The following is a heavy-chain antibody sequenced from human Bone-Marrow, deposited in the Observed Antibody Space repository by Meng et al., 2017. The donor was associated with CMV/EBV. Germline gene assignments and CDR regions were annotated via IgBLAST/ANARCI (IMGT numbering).Heavy chain of an antibody. CDR1: GYTFTSYA. Sequence: SVKVSCKASGYTFTSYAISWVRQAPGQGLEWMGYIIPVLGIANYAQKFQGRVTITTDKSTNTAYMALSGLRSEDTAVYYCASLGQLDEDESSGYRFIGGYGMDVWGQGTTVTVSS. CDR2: IIPVLGIA. V-gene: IGHV1-69*10. D-gene: IGHD3-22*01. CDR3: ASLGQLDEDESSGYRFIGGYGMDV. J-gene: IGHJ6*02.